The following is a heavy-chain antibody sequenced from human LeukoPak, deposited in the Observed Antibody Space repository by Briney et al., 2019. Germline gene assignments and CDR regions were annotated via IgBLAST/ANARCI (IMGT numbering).Heavy chain of an antibody. CDR3: ARDRGDIVVVPAAIHVPLNYYYYMDV. CDR1: GGSISSYY. V-gene: IGHV4-4*07. Sequence: ETLSLTCTVSGGSISSYYWSWIRPPAGKGLEWMGRIYTSGSTNYNPSLKSRLTMSVDTSTHQLSLKLSSVTAPDTAVYYCARDRGDIVVVPAAIHVPLNYYYYMDVWGKGTTVTVSS. D-gene: IGHD2-2*02. J-gene: IGHJ6*03. CDR2: IYTSGST.